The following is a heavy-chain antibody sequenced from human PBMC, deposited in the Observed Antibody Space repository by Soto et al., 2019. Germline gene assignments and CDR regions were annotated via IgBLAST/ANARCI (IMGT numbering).Heavy chain of an antibody. D-gene: IGHD3-16*01. CDR1: GGTFSSYA. CDR2: IIPIFGTA. CDR3: ARGGGGGPRDYYGMDV. Sequence: QVQLVQSGAEVKKPGSSVKVSCKASGGTFSSYAISWVRQAPGQGLEWMGGIIPIFGTANYAQKFQGRVTITGEESRSTASGELRSLRPKNRAVYYCARGGGGGPRDYYGMDVWGKGTTVTVSS. J-gene: IGHJ6*04. V-gene: IGHV1-69*01.